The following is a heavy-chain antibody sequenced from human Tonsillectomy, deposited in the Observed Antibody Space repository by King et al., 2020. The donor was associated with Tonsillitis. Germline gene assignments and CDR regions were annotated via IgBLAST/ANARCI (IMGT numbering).Heavy chain of an antibody. V-gene: IGHV3-21*05. D-gene: IGHD4-11*01. J-gene: IGHJ4*02. CDR1: GFIFNFYS. Sequence: VQLVESGGGLVKTGGSLRLSCAASGFIFNFYSMNWVRQAPGKGLEWVSYISSSGSTIYYTDSLRGRFTISRDNAKNSLYLQMNSLRAEDTAVYYCARDVTTIVDYWGQGTLVTVSS. CDR2: ISSSGSTI. CDR3: ARDVTTIVDY.